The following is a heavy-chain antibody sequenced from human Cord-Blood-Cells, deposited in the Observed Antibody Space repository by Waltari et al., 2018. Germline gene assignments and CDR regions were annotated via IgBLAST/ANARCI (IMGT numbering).Heavy chain of an antibody. V-gene: IGHV4-38-2*02. Sequence: QVQLQESGPGLVKPSETLSLTCTVSGYSLSRGSYWGWSRQPPGKGLEWIGSIYHSGSTYYNPSLKSRVTISVDTSKNQFSLKLSSVTAADTAVYYCARDLVGGYCSSTSCSEGPWGQGTLVTVSS. CDR1: GYSLSRGSY. D-gene: IGHD2-2*01. CDR2: IYHSGST. CDR3: ARDLVGGYCSSTSCSEGP. J-gene: IGHJ5*02.